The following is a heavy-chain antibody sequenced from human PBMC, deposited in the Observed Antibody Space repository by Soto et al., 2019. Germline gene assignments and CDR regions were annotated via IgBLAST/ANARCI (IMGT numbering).Heavy chain of an antibody. V-gene: IGHV3-30*18. Sequence: QVQLVESGGGVVQPGRSLRLSCAASGFTFCSYGTHWVRQAPGKGLEWVAVISYDGSNKYYADSVKGRFTISRDNSKNTLYLQMNSLRAEDTAVYYCAKDRWFGDLAASEYFQHWGQGTLVTVSS. CDR3: AKDRWFGDLAASEYFQH. CDR1: GFTFCSYG. J-gene: IGHJ1*01. CDR2: ISYDGSNK. D-gene: IGHD3-10*01.